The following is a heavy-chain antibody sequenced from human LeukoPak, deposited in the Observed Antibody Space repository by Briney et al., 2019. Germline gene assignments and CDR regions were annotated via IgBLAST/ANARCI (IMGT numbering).Heavy chain of an antibody. J-gene: IGHJ4*02. CDR1: GFTFSNAL. CDR3: ITFSMIVVVITD. D-gene: IGHD3-22*01. Sequence: GGSLRLSCAASGFTFSNALMSWVRQAPGKGLEWVGRIKSKSDGGTTDYAAPVKGRFTISRDDSKNTLYLQMNSLKTEDTAVYYCITFSMIVVVITDWGQGTLVTVSS. V-gene: IGHV3-15*01. CDR2: IKSKSDGGTT.